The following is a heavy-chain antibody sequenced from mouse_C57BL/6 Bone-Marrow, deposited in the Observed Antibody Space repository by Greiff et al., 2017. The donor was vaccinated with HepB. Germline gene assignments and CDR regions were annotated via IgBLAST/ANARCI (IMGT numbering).Heavy chain of an antibody. CDR3: ARRDGYYVAWFAY. CDR2: IDPEDGET. J-gene: IGHJ3*01. CDR1: GFNIKDYY. Sequence: VQLQQSGAELVKPGASVKLSCTASGFNIKDYYMHWVKQRTEQGLEWIGRIDPEDGETKYAPKFQRKATITADTSSNTAYLQLSSLTSEDTAVYYCARRDGYYVAWFAYWGQGTLVTVSA. D-gene: IGHD2-3*01. V-gene: IGHV14-2*01.